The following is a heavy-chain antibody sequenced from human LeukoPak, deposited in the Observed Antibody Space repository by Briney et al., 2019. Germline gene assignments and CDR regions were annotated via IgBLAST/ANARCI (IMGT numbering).Heavy chain of an antibody. CDR1: VYTLTELS. J-gene: IGHJ3*02. V-gene: IGHV1-24*01. CDR3: ATAPYSSSRSYAFDI. CDR2: FDPEDGET. Sequence: ASVKVSCKVSVYTLTELSMHWVRQAPGKGLEWMGGFDPEDGETIYAQKFQGRVTMTEDTSTDTAYMEPSSLRSEDTAVYYCATAPYSSSRSYAFDIWGQGTMVTVSS. D-gene: IGHD6-13*01.